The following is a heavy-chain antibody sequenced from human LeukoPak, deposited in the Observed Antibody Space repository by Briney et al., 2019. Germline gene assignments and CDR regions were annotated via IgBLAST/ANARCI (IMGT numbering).Heavy chain of an antibody. CDR3: ARRSSGSYYLR. V-gene: IGHV4-39*01. Sequence: PSETLCLTCTVSGGSISSSSYYWGWIRQPPGKGLEWIGSIYYSGSTYYNPSLKSRVTISVDTSKNQFSLKLSSVTAADTAVYSCARRSSGSYYLRWGQGTLVTVSS. D-gene: IGHD1-26*01. CDR1: GGSISSSSYY. CDR2: IYYSGST. J-gene: IGHJ4*02.